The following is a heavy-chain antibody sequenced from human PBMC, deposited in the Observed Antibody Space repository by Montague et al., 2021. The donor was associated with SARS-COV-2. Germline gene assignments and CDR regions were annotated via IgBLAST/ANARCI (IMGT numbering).Heavy chain of an antibody. CDR1: GGSFSTYS. J-gene: IGHJ6*03. CDR2: IHHGGST. V-gene: IGHV4-34*01. Sequence: SETLSLTCAVHGGSFSTYSWNWIRQPPGKGLEWIGEIHHGGSTNYNPSLKSRFTISADTSKNQFFLQLTSVAAADTAVYYCARLGDGVVPSPILGVGPYYSYYYFDVWGKGTTVTVSS. CDR3: ARLGDGVVPSPILGVGPYYSYYYFDV. D-gene: IGHD3-10*01.